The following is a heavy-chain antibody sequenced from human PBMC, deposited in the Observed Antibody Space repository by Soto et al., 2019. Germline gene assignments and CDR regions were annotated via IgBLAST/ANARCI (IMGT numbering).Heavy chain of an antibody. J-gene: IGHJ4*02. CDR1: GFTFSSYW. CDR3: ARVIIGKGRGYDILTGYYFDY. Sequence: GGSLRLSCAASGFTFSSYWMSWVRQAPGKGLEWVANIKQDGSEKYYVDSVKGRFTISRDNAKNSLYLQRNSLRAEDTAVYYCARVIIGKGRGYDILTGYYFDYWGQGTLVTVSS. CDR2: IKQDGSEK. V-gene: IGHV3-7*03. D-gene: IGHD3-9*01.